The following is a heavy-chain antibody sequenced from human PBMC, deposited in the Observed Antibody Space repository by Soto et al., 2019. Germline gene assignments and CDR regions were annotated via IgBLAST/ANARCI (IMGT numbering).Heavy chain of an antibody. CDR3: TTDPLFYDILTGYSDLFDY. CDR1: GFNFSNAW. CDR2: IKSKTDGGTT. V-gene: IGHV3-15*07. J-gene: IGHJ4*02. Sequence: VGSLRLSCTASGFNFSNAWRNWVRKATGKGLEWVGRIKSKTDGGTTDYAAPVKGRFTISRDDSKNTLYLQMNSLKTEDTAVYYCTTDPLFYDILTGYSDLFDYWGQGTLVTVSS. D-gene: IGHD3-9*01.